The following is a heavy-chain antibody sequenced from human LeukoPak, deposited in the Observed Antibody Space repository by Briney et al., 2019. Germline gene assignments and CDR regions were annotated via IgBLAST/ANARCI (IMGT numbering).Heavy chain of an antibody. CDR3: ARQVGGYSGYNWFDP. D-gene: IGHD5-12*01. CDR1: GGSISGSSYY. J-gene: IGHJ5*02. Sequence: SETLSLTCTVSGGSISGSSYYWGWIRQPPGKGLEWIGSIYYSGSTYYNPSLKSRVTISVDTSKNQFSLKLSSVTAADTAVYYCARQVGGYSGYNWFDPWGQGTLVTVSS. CDR2: IYYSGST. V-gene: IGHV4-39*01.